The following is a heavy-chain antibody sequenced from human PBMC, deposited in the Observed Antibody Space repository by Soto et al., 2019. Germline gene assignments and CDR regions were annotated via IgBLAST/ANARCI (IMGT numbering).Heavy chain of an antibody. Sequence: EVQLVESGGRLVKPGGSLRLSCAVSGFALSSYSIAWVRQAPGKGLEWVAFTFNYAGRLYYADSVKGRFAISRDDAKNTVDRQMNSLRADETAVDYYSREEGYCGDGYGFRGDLDLWGQGTVVTVSS. CDR1: GFALSSYS. D-gene: IGHD2-15*01. V-gene: IGHV3-21*03. J-gene: IGHJ3*01. CDR2: TFNYAGRL. CDR3: SREEGYCGDGYGFRGDLDL.